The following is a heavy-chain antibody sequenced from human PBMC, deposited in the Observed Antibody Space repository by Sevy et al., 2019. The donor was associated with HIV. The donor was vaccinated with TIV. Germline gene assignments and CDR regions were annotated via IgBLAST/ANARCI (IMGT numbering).Heavy chain of an antibody. V-gene: IGHV3-23*01. CDR2: ISGSGGST. D-gene: IGHD3-3*01. CDR3: AKSLSITIFGVVIPGFDY. CDR1: GFTFSSYA. Sequence: GGSLRLSCAASGFTFSSYAMSWVRQAPGKGLEWVSGISGSGGSTYYADSVKGRFTISRDNSKNTLYLQMNSLRAEDTAVYYCAKSLSITIFGVVIPGFDYWGQGTLVTVSS. J-gene: IGHJ4*02.